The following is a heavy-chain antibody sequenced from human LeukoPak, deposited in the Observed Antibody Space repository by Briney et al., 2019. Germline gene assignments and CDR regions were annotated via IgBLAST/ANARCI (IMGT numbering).Heavy chain of an antibody. CDR1: GGSISNYY. CDR3: ARAVGNYYDTGLDAFDI. Sequence: SETLPLTCTVSGGSISNYYWSWIRQPPGKGLEWIGYIYYSGSTDYNPSLKSRVTMSVDTSKKQFSLKLSAVTAADTAVYYCARAVGNYYDTGLDAFDIWGQGTMVTVSS. J-gene: IGHJ3*02. D-gene: IGHD3-22*01. CDR2: IYYSGST. V-gene: IGHV4-59*01.